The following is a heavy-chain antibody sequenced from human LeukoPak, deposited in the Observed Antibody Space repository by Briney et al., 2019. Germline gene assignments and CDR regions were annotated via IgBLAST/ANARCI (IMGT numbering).Heavy chain of an antibody. CDR3: ARVTGYCSSTSCYNGMDV. D-gene: IGHD2-2*02. CDR1: GFTFSSYS. CDR2: ISSSSSYI. V-gene: IGHV3-21*01. J-gene: IGHJ6*02. Sequence: GGSLRFSCAASGFTFSSYSMNWVRQAPGKGLEWVSSISSSSSYIYYADSVKGRFTISRDNAKNSLYLQMNSLRAEDTAVYYCARVTGYCSSTSCYNGMDVWGQGTTVTVSS.